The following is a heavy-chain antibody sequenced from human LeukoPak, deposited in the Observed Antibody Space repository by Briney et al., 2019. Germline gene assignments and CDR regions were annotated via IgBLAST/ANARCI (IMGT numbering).Heavy chain of an antibody. CDR3: ARGGYMITFVGVDY. Sequence: PGGSLRLSCAASGFTFSSYSMNWVRQAPGKGLEWISSISSSGNTIYYADSVKGRFTISRDNAKNSLYLQMNSLRAEDTAVYYCARGGYMITFVGVDYWGQGTLVTVSS. D-gene: IGHD3-16*01. CDR2: ISSSGNTI. V-gene: IGHV3-48*04. CDR1: GFTFSSYS. J-gene: IGHJ4*02.